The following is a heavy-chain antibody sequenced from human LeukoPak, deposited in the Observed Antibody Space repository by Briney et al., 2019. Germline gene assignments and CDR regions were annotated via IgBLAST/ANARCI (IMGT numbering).Heavy chain of an antibody. Sequence: ASVKVSCKASGYTFTSYGISWVRQAPGQGLEWMGWISAYNGNTNYAQKLQGRVTMTTDTSTSTAYMELRSLRSDDTAVYYCARATYYYDSSGYYYVRFNAFDIWGQGTMVTVSS. CDR3: ARATYYYDSSGYYYVRFNAFDI. J-gene: IGHJ3*02. CDR2: ISAYNGNT. D-gene: IGHD3-22*01. V-gene: IGHV1-18*01. CDR1: GYTFTSYG.